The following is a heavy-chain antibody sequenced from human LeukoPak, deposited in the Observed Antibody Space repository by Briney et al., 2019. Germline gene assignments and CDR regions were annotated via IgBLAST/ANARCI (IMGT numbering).Heavy chain of an antibody. CDR1: GYTFTSYG. CDR2: VSAYNGNT. Sequence: ASVKVSCKASGYTFTSYGISWVRQAPGQGLEWMGWVSAYNGNTNYAQKLQGRVTMTTDTSTSTAYMELSSLRSEDTAVYYCARGVPRIYYYDSSGYDYWGQGTLVTVSS. J-gene: IGHJ4*02. CDR3: ARGVPRIYYYDSSGYDY. V-gene: IGHV1-18*01. D-gene: IGHD3-22*01.